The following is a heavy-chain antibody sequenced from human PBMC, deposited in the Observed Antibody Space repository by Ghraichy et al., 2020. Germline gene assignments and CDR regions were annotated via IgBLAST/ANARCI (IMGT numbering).Heavy chain of an antibody. D-gene: IGHD3-22*01. V-gene: IGHV4-59*01. CDR3: ARVVGSSGYYYYYYYGMDV. CDR2: IYYSGST. J-gene: IGHJ6*02. CDR1: GGSISSYY. Sequence: SETLSLTCTVSGGSISSYYWSWIRQPPGKGLEWIGYIYYSGSTNYNPSLKSRVTISVDTSKNQFSLKLSSVTAADTAVYYCARVVGSSGYYYYYYYGMDVWGQGTTVTVSS.